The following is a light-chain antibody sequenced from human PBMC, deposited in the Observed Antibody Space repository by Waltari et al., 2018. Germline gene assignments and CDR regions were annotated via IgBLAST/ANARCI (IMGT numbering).Light chain of an antibody. V-gene: IGKV3-15*01. CDR1: QSVINN. J-gene: IGKJ1*01. Sequence: EIVMTQSPATLSVSPGERATLSCRATQSVINNLAWYQQKPGQAPSLLIYGASTTATGVPARFSGSGSGTEFTLTISSLQSEDFAVYYCQQYDYWPETFGQGTKVEIK. CDR3: QQYDYWPET. CDR2: GAS.